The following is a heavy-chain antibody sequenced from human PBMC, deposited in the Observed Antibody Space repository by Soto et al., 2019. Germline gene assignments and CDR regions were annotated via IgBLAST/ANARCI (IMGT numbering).Heavy chain of an antibody. CDR1: GGSISSGGYS. CDR2: MYHTGST. Sequence: PSETLSLTCAVSGGSISSGGYSWSWIRQPPGKGLEWIGCMYHTGSTYYNPSLKSRVTTSVDRSKNQFSLKLSSVTAADTAVYYCARATTITLYNWFDPWGQGTLVTVSS. V-gene: IGHV4-30-2*01. CDR3: ARATTITLYNWFDP. J-gene: IGHJ5*02. D-gene: IGHD4-4*01.